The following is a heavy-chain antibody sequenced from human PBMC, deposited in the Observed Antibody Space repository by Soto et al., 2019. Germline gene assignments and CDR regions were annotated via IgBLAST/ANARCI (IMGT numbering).Heavy chain of an antibody. Sequence: QVQLVQSAAEAKKPGSSVNVSCTASGGAFRNYAVSWVRQAPGQGLEWMGAVMPTFGAGVYAQKFQGRLTIFADESTNTAYLNVSSLTFEDAAIYYCAASRGFYEAMDAWGQGTTLTVSS. V-gene: IGHV1-69*01. D-gene: IGHD3-22*01. CDR2: VMPTFGAG. CDR1: GGAFRNYA. CDR3: AASRGFYEAMDA. J-gene: IGHJ6*02.